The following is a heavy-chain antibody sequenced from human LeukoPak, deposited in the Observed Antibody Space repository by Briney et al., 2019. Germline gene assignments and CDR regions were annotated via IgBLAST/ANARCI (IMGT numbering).Heavy chain of an antibody. V-gene: IGHV1-69*13. J-gene: IGHJ4*02. D-gene: IGHD3-22*01. Sequence: ASVKVSCKASGGTFSSYAISWVRQAPGQGLEWMGGIIPIFGTANYAQKFQGRVTITADESTSTAYMELSGLRSEDTAVYYCARAALNYYDSSGYLNYWGQGTLVTVSS. CDR2: IIPIFGTA. CDR1: GGTFSSYA. CDR3: ARAALNYYDSSGYLNY.